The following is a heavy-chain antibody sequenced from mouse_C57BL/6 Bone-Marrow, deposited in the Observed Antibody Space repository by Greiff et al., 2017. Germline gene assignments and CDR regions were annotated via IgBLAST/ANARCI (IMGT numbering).Heavy chain of an antibody. J-gene: IGHJ3*01. D-gene: IGHD2-4*01. CDR2: FHPYNDDT. Sequence: VNLVESGAELVKPGASVKMSCKASGYTFTTYPIEWMKQNHGKSLEWIGNFHPYNDDTKYNEKFKDKATLTVEKSSSTVYLELSRLTSDDSAVYYCARRFYYDYAGFAYWGQGTLVTVSA. CDR3: ARRFYYDYAGFAY. CDR1: GYTFTTYP. V-gene: IGHV1-47*01.